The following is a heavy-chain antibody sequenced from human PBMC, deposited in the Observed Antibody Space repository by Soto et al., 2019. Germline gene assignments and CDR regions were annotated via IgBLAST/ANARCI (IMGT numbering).Heavy chain of an antibody. CDR3: ARLGGIALASTDFYYYYYGMDV. D-gene: IGHD6-19*01. CDR2: IYPGDSDT. V-gene: IGHV5-51*01. Sequence: GESLKISCTGSGYSFTSYWIGWVRQMPGKGLEWMGIIYPGDSDTRYSPSFQGQVTISADKSISTAYLQWSSLKASDTAMYYCARLGGIALASTDFYYYYYGMDVWGQGTTVTVS. J-gene: IGHJ6*02. CDR1: GYSFTSYW.